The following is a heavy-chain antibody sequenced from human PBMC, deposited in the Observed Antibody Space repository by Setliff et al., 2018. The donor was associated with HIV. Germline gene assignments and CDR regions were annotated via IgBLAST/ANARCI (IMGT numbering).Heavy chain of an antibody. D-gene: IGHD3-22*01. CDR2: INPDNGVT. J-gene: IGHJ3*02. Sequence: GASVKVSCKASGYSFTGYYIHWVRQAPGQGLEWMGWINPDNGVTYYRQTFQGRVTMTRDTSIDTAYMDLSSLRSDDTALYYCARDPTLDDSNPFDIWGQGTMVTV. CDR3: ARDPTLDDSNPFDI. CDR1: GYSFTGYY. V-gene: IGHV1-2*02.